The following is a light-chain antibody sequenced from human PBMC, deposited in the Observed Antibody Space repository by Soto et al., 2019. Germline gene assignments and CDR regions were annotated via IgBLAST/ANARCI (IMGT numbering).Light chain of an antibody. CDR3: QQYGSSPWT. CDR2: GAS. CDR1: QSASSNY. V-gene: IGKV3-20*01. Sequence: EIVLTQSPGTLSLSPGERATLSCRASQSASSNYLAWYQQKPGQAPRLLIYGASTRATGIPDRFSGSGSGTDFTLTISGLEPEDFAVYYCQQYGSSPWTFGQGTKVDIK. J-gene: IGKJ1*01.